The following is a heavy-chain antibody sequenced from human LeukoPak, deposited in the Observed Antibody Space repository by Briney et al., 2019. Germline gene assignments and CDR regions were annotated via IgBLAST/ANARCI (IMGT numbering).Heavy chain of an antibody. V-gene: IGHV4-34*01. CDR1: GGSFSGYY. Sequence: TASETLSLTCAVYGGSFSGYYWSWLRQPPGKGLEWIGEINHSGSTNYNPSLKSRVTISVDTSKNQFSLKLSSVTAADTAVYYCARTSYDFWSGYDFDYWGQGTLVTVSS. CDR3: ARTSYDFWSGYDFDY. J-gene: IGHJ4*02. D-gene: IGHD3-3*01. CDR2: INHSGST.